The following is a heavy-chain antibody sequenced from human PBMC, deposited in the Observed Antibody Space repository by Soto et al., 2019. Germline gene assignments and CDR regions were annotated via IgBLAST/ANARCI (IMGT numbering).Heavy chain of an antibody. CDR3: AKVGTTDYYYMDV. CDR2: ISYDGSNK. CDR1: GFTFSSYG. J-gene: IGHJ6*03. Sequence: QVQLVESGRGVVQPGRSLRLSCAASGFTFSSYGMHWVRQAPGKGLEWVAVISYDGSNKYYADSVKGRFTISRDNSKNTLYLQMNSLRAEDTAVYYCAKVGTTDYYYMDVWGKGTTVTVSS. D-gene: IGHD1-7*01. V-gene: IGHV3-30*18.